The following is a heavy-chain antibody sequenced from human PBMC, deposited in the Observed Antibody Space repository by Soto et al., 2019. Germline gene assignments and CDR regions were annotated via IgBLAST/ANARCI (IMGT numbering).Heavy chain of an antibody. CDR2: INGVNGNT. D-gene: IGHD6-25*01. J-gene: IGHJ5*02. Sequence: QVQLVQSGAEVKKAGASIRISCKASGYTFSTSGMHWVRQAPGQGLEWVGCINGVNGNTKYSQKFQDRVTITRDSSASTAYMELSGLASEDTGVFYCARAPRLTQRGAWGQGTQVIVSS. CDR3: ARAPRLTQRGA. CDR1: GYTFSTSG. V-gene: IGHV1-3*01.